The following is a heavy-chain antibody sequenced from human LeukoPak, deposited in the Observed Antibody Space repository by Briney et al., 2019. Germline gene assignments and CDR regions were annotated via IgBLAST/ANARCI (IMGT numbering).Heavy chain of an antibody. CDR1: GGSFSGYY. J-gene: IGHJ4*02. CDR3: GRLVYSSGGWGVDY. CDR2: INHSGST. Sequence: SETLSLTCAVYGGSFSGYYWSWIRQPPGKGLEWIGEINHSGSTNYNPSLKSRVTISVDTSKNQFSLKLNSVTAADTAVYYCGRLVYSSGGWGVDYWGQGTLVTVSS. D-gene: IGHD6-19*01. V-gene: IGHV4-34*01.